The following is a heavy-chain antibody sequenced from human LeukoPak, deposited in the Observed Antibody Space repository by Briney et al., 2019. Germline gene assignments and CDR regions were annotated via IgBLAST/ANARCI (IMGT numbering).Heavy chain of an antibody. D-gene: IGHD5-24*01. Sequence: PGGSLRLSCAASGFTFSNAWMSWVRQAPGKGLEWVGRIKSKTDGGTTDYAAPVKGRFTISRDDSKNTLYLQMNSLKTEDTAVYYCTTDSLDGYNEDFDYWGQGTLVTVSS. CDR2: IKSKTDGGTT. J-gene: IGHJ4*02. CDR1: GFTFSNAW. CDR3: TTDSLDGYNEDFDY. V-gene: IGHV3-15*01.